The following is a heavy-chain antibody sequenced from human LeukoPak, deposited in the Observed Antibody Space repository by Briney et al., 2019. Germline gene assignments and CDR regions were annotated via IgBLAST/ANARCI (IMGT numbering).Heavy chain of an antibody. J-gene: IGHJ4*02. D-gene: IGHD3-22*01. CDR2: IYYSGST. CDR1: GGSISSSSYY. Sequence: SETLSLTCTVSGGSISSSSYYWGWIRQPPGKGLEWIGSIYYSGSTYYNPSLKSRVTISVDTSKNQFSLKLSSVTAADTAVYYCARVGDSSGYHLTGDYFDYWGQGTLVTVSS. CDR3: ARVGDSSGYHLTGDYFDY. V-gene: IGHV4-39*07.